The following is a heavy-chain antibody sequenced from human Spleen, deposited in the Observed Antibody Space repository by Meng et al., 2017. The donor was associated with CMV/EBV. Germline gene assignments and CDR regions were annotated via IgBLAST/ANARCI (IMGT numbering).Heavy chain of an antibody. CDR1: GGSIISYY. D-gene: IGHD3-10*01. V-gene: IGHV4-59*12. CDR3: AREPLTVRGVIRD. CDR2: ISDSGRT. J-gene: IGHJ4*02. Sequence: SETLSLTCTVSGGSIISYYWSWIRQPPGKGLEWIGYISDSGRTNYSPSLKSRVTISVDTSKNQFSLKLSSVTAADTAVYYCAREPLTVRGVIRDWGQGTLVTVSS.